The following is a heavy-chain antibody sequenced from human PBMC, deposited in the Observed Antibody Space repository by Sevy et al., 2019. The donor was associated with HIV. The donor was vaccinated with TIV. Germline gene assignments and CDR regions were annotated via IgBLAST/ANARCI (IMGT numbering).Heavy chain of an antibody. CDR3: ARDALLRGGYLDY. CDR1: GYTFTDYY. CDR2: TNPNSGGT. V-gene: IGHV1-2*02. D-gene: IGHD3-10*01. J-gene: IGHJ4*02. Sequence: ASVKVSCKASGYTFTDYYIHWVRPAPGQGVEWMGWTNPNSGGTNYAQLFQGSVTLTRDTSISTAYMELSRLRSDDTAVYYCARDALLRGGYLDYWGQGALVTVSS.